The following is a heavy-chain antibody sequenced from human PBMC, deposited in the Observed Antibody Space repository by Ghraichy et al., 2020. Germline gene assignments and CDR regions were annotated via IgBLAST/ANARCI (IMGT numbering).Heavy chain of an antibody. D-gene: IGHD5-18*01. J-gene: IGHJ4*02. CDR2: INPDSGGA. Sequence: ASVKVSCKASGYTFTAYHLHWVRQAPGQGLEGMGRINPDSGGANYAQNFQARVTMTRDTSISTAYMELSRLKSDDTAVYYCARGMDTAIISFFDYWGQGSLVTVSS. V-gene: IGHV1-2*06. CDR1: GYTFTAYH. CDR3: ARGMDTAIISFFDY.